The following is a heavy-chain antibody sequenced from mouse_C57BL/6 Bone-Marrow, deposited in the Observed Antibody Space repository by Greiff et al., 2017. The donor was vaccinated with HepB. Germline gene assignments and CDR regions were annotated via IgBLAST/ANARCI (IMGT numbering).Heavy chain of an antibody. D-gene: IGHD1-1*01. CDR2: IDPEDGDT. J-gene: IGHJ3*01. CDR1: GFNIKDYY. Sequence: EVQLQQSGAELVRPGASVKLSCTASGFNIKDYYMHWVKQRPEHGLEWIGRIDPEDGDTEYAPKFQGKATMTADTSSNTAYLQLSSLTSEDTAVYYCTTRYYYGSSPFAYWGQGTLVTVSA. V-gene: IGHV14-1*01. CDR3: TTRYYYGSSPFAY.